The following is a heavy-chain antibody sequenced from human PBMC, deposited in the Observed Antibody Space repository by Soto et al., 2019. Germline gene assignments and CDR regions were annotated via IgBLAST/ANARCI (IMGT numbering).Heavy chain of an antibody. CDR3: ARAGAHDYGDYVPHLSSYYYGMDV. D-gene: IGHD4-17*01. Sequence: QVQLVESGGGVVQPGRSLRLSCAASGFTFSSYAMHWVRQAPGKGLEWVAVISYDGSNKYYADSVKGRFTISRDNSKNTLXXQXNXXRAEDTAVYYCARAGAHDYGDYVPHLSSYYYGMDVWGQGTTVTVSS. CDR2: ISYDGSNK. CDR1: GFTFSSYA. J-gene: IGHJ6*02. V-gene: IGHV3-30-3*01.